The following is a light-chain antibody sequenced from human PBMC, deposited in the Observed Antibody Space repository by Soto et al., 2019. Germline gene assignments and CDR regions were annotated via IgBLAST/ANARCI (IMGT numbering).Light chain of an antibody. V-gene: IGKV1-27*01. CDR2: AAS. CDR1: QSISSY. CDR3: QKYNSAPWT. J-gene: IGKJ1*01. Sequence: DIQMTQSPSSLSASAGDRVTITCRASQSISSYLNWYQQKPGKAPKLLIYAASTLQSGVPSRFSGGGSGTDFTLTISSLQPEDVATYYCQKYNSAPWTFGQGTKVDIK.